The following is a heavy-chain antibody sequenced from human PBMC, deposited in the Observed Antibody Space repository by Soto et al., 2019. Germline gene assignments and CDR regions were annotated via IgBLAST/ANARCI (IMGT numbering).Heavy chain of an antibody. Sequence: SVKVSCKASGYTFTSYAMHWVRQAPGQGLEWMGGIIPIFGTANYAQKFQGRVTITADESTSTAYMELSSLRSEDTAVYYCARGTGPFDYWGQGTLVTVSS. J-gene: IGHJ4*02. V-gene: IGHV1-69*13. CDR1: GYTFTSYA. CDR2: IIPIFGTA. D-gene: IGHD1-1*01. CDR3: ARGTGPFDY.